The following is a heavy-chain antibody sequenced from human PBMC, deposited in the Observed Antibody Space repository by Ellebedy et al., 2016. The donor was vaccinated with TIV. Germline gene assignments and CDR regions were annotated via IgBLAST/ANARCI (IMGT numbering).Heavy chain of an antibody. D-gene: IGHD3-10*01. V-gene: IGHV3-23*01. J-gene: IGHJ5*02. Sequence: GESLKISXAASGFTFSNYAMSWVRQAPGKGLEWVSVISGRVGSTYYTDSVKGRFTISRDNSKNTLYLQMNSLRAEDTALYYCARGIDVWFGELRRFDPWGQGTLVTVSS. CDR3: ARGIDVWFGELRRFDP. CDR2: ISGRVGST. CDR1: GFTFSNYA.